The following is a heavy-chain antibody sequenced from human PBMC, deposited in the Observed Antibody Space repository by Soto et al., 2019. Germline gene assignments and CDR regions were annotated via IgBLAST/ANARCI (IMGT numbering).Heavy chain of an antibody. J-gene: IGHJ5*02. D-gene: IGHD5-12*01. Sequence: PTHPLSLTCVISGDSVSRNTASWNWIRQSPSRGLEWLGRTYFRSKWYNDYAVSVKSRIIINPDTSNNQFSLQLNSVTPEDTAVYFCAKGDNLGPKTGYAFDPWGQGIMVTVSS. CDR3: AKGDNLGPKTGYAFDP. V-gene: IGHV6-1*01. CDR1: GDSVSRNTAS. CDR2: TYFRSKWYN.